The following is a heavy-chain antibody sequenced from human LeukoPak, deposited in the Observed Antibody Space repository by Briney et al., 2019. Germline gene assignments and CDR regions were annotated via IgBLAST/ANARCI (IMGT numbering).Heavy chain of an antibody. V-gene: IGHV3-23*01. CDR3: AKARDFCSGGSCYLVPMDV. D-gene: IGHD2-15*01. J-gene: IGHJ6*02. CDR2: ISGASIIP. Sequence: GGSLRLSCAASGFTFASYGMSWVRQAPGKGLEWVSSISGASIIPHFADSVKGRFTISRDNSKGTLYLQMNSLRAEDTAVYYCAKARDFCSGGSCYLVPMDVWGQGSTVTVSS. CDR1: GFTFASYG.